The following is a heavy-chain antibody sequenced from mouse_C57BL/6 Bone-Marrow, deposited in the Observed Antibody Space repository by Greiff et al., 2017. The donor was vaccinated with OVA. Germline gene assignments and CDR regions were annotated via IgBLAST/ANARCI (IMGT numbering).Heavy chain of an antibody. Sequence: QVQLQQSGAELVRPGASVKLSCKASGYTFTDYYINWVKQRPGQGLEWIARIYPGSGDTYYNEKFKGKATLTAEKSSSTAYMQLSSLTSDDSAVYFCARGVGSFAYWGQGTLLTVSA. CDR2: IYPGSGDT. J-gene: IGHJ3*01. D-gene: IGHD1-1*01. CDR1: GYTFTDYY. CDR3: ARGVGSFAY. V-gene: IGHV1-76*01.